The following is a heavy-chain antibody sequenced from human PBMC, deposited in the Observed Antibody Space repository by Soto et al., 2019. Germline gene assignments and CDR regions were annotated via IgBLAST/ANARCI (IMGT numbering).Heavy chain of an antibody. CDR1: GGSFSGYY. CDR3: ARLNKAIVVVTAIPPYWYFDL. Sequence: QVQLQQWGAGLLKPSETLSLTCAVYGGSFSGYYWSWIRQPPGKGLEWIGEINHSGITNYTPSLKSRVTISVDTSKNQFSLKLSSVTAADTAVYYCARLNKAIVVVTAIPPYWYFDLWGRGTLVTVSS. CDR2: INHSGIT. V-gene: IGHV4-34*01. J-gene: IGHJ2*01. D-gene: IGHD2-21*02.